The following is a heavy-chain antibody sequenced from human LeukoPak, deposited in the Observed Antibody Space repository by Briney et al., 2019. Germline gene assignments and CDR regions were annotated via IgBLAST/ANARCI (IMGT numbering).Heavy chain of an antibody. J-gene: IGHJ6*02. CDR2: INHSGST. D-gene: IGHD2-2*01. V-gene: IGHV4-34*09. CDR3: ASLKGYCSSTSCSAYYYGMDV. CDR1: GGSFSGYY. Sequence: SETLSLTCAVYGGSFSGYYWSWIRQPPGKGLEWIGEINHSGSTNYNPSLKSRVTISVDTSKNQFSLKLSSVTAADTAVYYCASLKGYCSSTSCSAYYYGMDVWGQGTTVTVSS.